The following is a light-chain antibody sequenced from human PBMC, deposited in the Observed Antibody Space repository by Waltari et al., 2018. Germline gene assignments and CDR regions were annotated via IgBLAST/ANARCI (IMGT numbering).Light chain of an antibody. CDR2: AAS. CDR3: QQSYNTPWT. J-gene: IGKJ1*01. Sequence: IQITQSPSSLAASVGDRVTITCRASRTASDFLNWYQQKPGSAPKLLIYAASTLQSGVPSRFKGSGSGTDFTLTINSLQPEDFATYYCQQSYNTPWTFGQGTRVEIK. V-gene: IGKV1-39*01. CDR1: RTASDF.